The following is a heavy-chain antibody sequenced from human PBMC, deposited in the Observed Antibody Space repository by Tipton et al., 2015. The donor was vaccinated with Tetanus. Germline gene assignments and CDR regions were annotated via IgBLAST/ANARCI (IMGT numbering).Heavy chain of an antibody. CDR2: TYYRSQGYN. V-gene: IGHV6-1*01. J-gene: IGHJ4*02. D-gene: IGHD5-24*01. CDR1: GDSVSSNSAA. CDR3: TRSLGRRDGYRFGY. Sequence: LVKPTQTLSLTCAISGDSVSSNSAAWNWIRQSPSRGLEWLRRTYYRSQGYNDYAVSVKSRITINPDTSKNQFSLQLNSVTPEDTAVYYCTRSLGRRDGYRFGYWGQGTLVTVSS.